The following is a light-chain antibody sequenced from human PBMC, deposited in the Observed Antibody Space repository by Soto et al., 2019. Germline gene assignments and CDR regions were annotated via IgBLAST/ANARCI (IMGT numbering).Light chain of an antibody. CDR3: SSFSGSNNFPYV. Sequence: QSALTQPPSASGSPGQSVTISCTGTSSDVGAYDYVSWYQQHPGKAPKLMIYKINKQPSGVPDRFSGSKSGNTASLTVSGRQAQDEADYYCSSFSGSNNFPYVFGTGTKLTVL. CDR1: SSDVGAYDY. V-gene: IGLV2-8*01. CDR2: KIN. J-gene: IGLJ1*01.